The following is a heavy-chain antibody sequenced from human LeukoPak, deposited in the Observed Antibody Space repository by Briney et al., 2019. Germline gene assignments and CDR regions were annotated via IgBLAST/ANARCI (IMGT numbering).Heavy chain of an antibody. D-gene: IGHD5-18*01. CDR1: GFTSNSFA. CDR3: ATPVMGYSYGGY. Sequence: GGSLRLSCAASGFTSNSFAMSWVRQAPGKGLEWVSAISGSGGSTYYADSVKGRFTISRDDSKNTLYLQMNSLRAEDTAVYYCATPVMGYSYGGYWGQGTLVTVSS. J-gene: IGHJ4*02. V-gene: IGHV3-23*01. CDR2: ISGSGGST.